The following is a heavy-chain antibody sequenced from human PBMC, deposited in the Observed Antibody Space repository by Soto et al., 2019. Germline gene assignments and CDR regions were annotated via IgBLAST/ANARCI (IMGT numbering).Heavy chain of an antibody. V-gene: IGHV3-30-3*01. CDR2: ISFDGANK. J-gene: IGHJ4*02. CDR3: ARDRAGYYSHFVY. Sequence: QVQLVESGGGVVPPGGSLRVSCVASGFTFSSYNMHWVRQAPGEGLEWVAVISFDGANKFYADSVKGRFTISRDISRDTLYLQMSSLRDEDTAIYYCARDRAGYYSHFVYWGQGTLVTVSS. D-gene: IGHD3-22*01. CDR1: GFTFSSYN.